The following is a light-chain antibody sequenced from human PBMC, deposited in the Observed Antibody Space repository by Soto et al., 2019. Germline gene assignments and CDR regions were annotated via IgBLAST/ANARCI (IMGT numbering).Light chain of an antibody. CDR1: QSDSTSY. Sequence: EIVLTPSPGTMFLSPGQRATLSFTPIQSDSTSYVAWYQQKFGQDPRLLIYGAFSRDTGIPDRFSGSGSGTDFTLTISCLQAEDFATYYCLQYYSFPRTFGQGTKVDIK. J-gene: IGKJ1*01. V-gene: IGKV3-20*01. CDR2: GAF. CDR3: LQYYSFPRT.